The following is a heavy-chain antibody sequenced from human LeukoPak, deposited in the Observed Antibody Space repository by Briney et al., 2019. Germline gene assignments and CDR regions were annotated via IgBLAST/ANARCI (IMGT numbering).Heavy chain of an antibody. D-gene: IGHD3-22*01. CDR3: ARTSVEVGQNYYGMDV. CDR1: GYTFTGYY. Sequence: ASVKVSCKASGYTFTGYYMHWVRQAPGQGLEYMGWINPNSGGTKSVQRFQGRVTMTRDTSISTGYMELSGLASDDAAVYYCARTSVEVGQNYYGMDVWGQGTTVTVSS. J-gene: IGHJ6*02. CDR2: INPNSGGT. V-gene: IGHV1-2*02.